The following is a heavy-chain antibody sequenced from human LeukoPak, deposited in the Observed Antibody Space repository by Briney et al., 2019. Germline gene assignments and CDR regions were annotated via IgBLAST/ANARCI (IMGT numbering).Heavy chain of an antibody. CDR1: GFTFSRNS. J-gene: IGHJ4*02. CDR3: TRDPYDYVWGSLEDY. D-gene: IGHD3-16*01. CDR2: ISNSSSTT. V-gene: IGHV3-48*02. Sequence: GGSLRLSCVVSGFTFSRNSMNWVRQAPGKGLEWVSYISNSSSTTYYADSVKGRFTISRDNAKNSLYLQMNSLRDEDTAVYYCTRDPYDYVWGSLEDYWGQGTLVTVSS.